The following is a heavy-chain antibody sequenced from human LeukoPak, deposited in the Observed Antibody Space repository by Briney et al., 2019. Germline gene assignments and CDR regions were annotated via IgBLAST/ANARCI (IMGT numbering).Heavy chain of an antibody. V-gene: IGHV6-1*01. CDR1: GDSVSTNIGA. J-gene: IGHJ3*02. D-gene: IGHD1-1*01. CDR2: TYYRSKWFN. Sequence: SQTLSLTCDISGDSVSTNIGAWHWIRQSPSIDLEWLGRTYYRSKWFNDYALSVKSRVSINPDTSKNQFSLQLNSVTPEDTAVYYCARSFTTSAGAFDIWGQGTMVTASS. CDR3: ARSFTTSAGAFDI.